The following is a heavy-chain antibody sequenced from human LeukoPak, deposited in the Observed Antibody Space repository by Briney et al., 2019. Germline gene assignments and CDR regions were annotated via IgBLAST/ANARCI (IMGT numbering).Heavy chain of an antibody. CDR2: FDPEDGET. CDR1: GYTFTEFS. J-gene: IGHJ4*02. Sequence: ASVKVSCKVSGYTFTEFSMHWVRRAPGKGLEWMGDFDPEDGETIYAQKLKGRVTMTEYTSTDRAYMEVSRLISEDTAVYYFATTAFWVCSYGSYYFDYWGQGTLVTVSS. V-gene: IGHV1-24*01. D-gene: IGHD5-18*01. CDR3: ATTAFWVCSYGSYYFDY.